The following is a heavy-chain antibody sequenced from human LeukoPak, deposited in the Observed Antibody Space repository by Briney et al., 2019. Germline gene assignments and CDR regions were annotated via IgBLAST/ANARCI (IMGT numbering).Heavy chain of an antibody. J-gene: IGHJ4*02. D-gene: IGHD6-19*01. CDR2: ISGSGGST. CDR1: GFTFSSYA. CDR3: AKKPYQNRAYSSGWYVDY. V-gene: IGHV3-23*01. Sequence: GGSLRLSCAASGFTFSSYAMSWVRQAPGKGLEWVSAISGSGGSTYYADSVKGRFTISRDNSKNTLYLQMNSLRAEDTAVYNCAKKPYQNRAYSSGWYVDYWGQGTLVTVSS.